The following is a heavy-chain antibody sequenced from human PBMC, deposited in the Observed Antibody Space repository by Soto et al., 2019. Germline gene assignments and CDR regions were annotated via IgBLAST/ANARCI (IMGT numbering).Heavy chain of an antibody. CDR3: ARQLNSDIVVVPAAIPLYYYYYMDV. Sequence: SETLSLTCTVSGGSISSSSYYWGWIRQPPGKGLEWIGSIYYSGSTYYNPSLKSRVTISVDTSKNQFSLKLSSVTAADTAVYYCARQLNSDIVVVPAAIPLYYYYYMDVWGKGTTVTVSS. CDR2: IYYSGST. CDR1: GGSISSSSYY. D-gene: IGHD2-2*01. J-gene: IGHJ6*03. V-gene: IGHV4-39*01.